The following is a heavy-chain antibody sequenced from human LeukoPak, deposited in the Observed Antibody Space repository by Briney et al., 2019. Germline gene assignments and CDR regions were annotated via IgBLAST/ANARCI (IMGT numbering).Heavy chain of an antibody. CDR2: IYSDGST. V-gene: IGHV3-53*01. D-gene: IGHD2-2*01. J-gene: IGHJ5*02. CDR1: GFIVSNNY. Sequence: GGSLRLSCAASGFIVSNNYMSWVRQAPGKGLEWVSVIYSDGSTYYADSVKGRFTISRDNSKNTLYLQMNSLRAEDTAVYYCAKVVVNWFDPWGQGTLVTVSS. CDR3: AKVVVNWFDP.